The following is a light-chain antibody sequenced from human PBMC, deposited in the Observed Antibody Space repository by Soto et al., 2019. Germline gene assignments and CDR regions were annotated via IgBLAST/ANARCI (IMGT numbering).Light chain of an antibody. CDR2: GAS. J-gene: IGKJ1*01. CDR1: QSISSN. Sequence: DIVMTQSPATLSVSPGERATLSCRASQSISSNLAWYQQKPGQAPRLLIYGASTRATGIPARFSGCGSGTVFTLTISSLQSEDFAFYYCQQYSNWPRTFGQGTKVEIK. CDR3: QQYSNWPRT. V-gene: IGKV3-15*01.